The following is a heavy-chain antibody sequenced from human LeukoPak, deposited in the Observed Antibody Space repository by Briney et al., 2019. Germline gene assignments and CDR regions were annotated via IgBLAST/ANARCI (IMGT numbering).Heavy chain of an antibody. Sequence: SETLSLTCTVSGGSISSYYWSWIRQPPGKGLEWIGYIYTSGSTNYSPSLKSRVTISVDTSKNQFSLKLSSVTAADTAVYYCARHDSSGYSPQFDYWGQGTLVTVSS. V-gene: IGHV4-4*09. CDR3: ARHDSSGYSPQFDY. D-gene: IGHD3-22*01. J-gene: IGHJ4*02. CDR2: IYTSGST. CDR1: GGSISSYY.